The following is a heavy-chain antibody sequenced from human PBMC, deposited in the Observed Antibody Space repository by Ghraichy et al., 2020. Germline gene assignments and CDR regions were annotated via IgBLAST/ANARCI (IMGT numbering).Heavy chain of an antibody. V-gene: IGHV1-3*01. CDR3: ARPVGGVYYGDYPGETDAFDI. CDR2: INAGNGNT. CDR1: GYTFTSYA. J-gene: IGHJ3*02. D-gene: IGHD4-17*01. Sequence: ASVKVSCKASGYTFTSYAMHWVRQAPGQRLEWMGWINAGNGNTKYSQKYQGRVTITRDTSASTAYMELSSLRSEDTAVYYCARPVGGVYYGDYPGETDAFDIWGQGTMVTVSS.